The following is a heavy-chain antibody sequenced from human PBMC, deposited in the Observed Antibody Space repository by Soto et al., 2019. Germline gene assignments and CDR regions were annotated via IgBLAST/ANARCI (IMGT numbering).Heavy chain of an antibody. CDR2: IYHSGST. CDR1: GGSISSGGYS. Sequence: QLQLQESGSGLVRPSQTLSLTCAVSGGSISSGGYSWNWIRQPPGKGLEWIGYIYHSGSTLYNPSLKSRVTISVDKSKNQFSRKLTSVTAADSAVYYCARDQLEGNWFDPWCQGTLVTVSS. CDR3: ARDQLEGNWFDP. D-gene: IGHD1-1*01. J-gene: IGHJ5*02. V-gene: IGHV4-30-2*01.